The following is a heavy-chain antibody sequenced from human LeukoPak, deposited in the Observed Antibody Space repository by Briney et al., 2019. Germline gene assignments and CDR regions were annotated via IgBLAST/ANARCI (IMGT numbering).Heavy chain of an antibody. Sequence: PGGSLRLSCAASGFTFSTYWMSWVRQAPGRGLEWVANIKEDGSEKYYGDSVKGRFTISRDNAKNSLYLQMNSLRAEDTAVYYCARDSSGYQWGQGTLVTVSS. CDR1: GFTFSTYW. CDR3: ARDSSGYQ. V-gene: IGHV3-7*01. CDR2: IKEDGSEK. D-gene: IGHD3-22*01. J-gene: IGHJ4*02.